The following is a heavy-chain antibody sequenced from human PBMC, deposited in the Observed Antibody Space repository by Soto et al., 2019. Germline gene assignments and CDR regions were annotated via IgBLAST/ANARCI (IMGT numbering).Heavy chain of an antibody. Sequence: PSETLSLTCTVSGGSISSSSYYWGWIRQPPGKGLEWIGSIYYSGSTYYNPSLKSRVTISVDTSKNQFSLKLSSVTAADTAVYYCARLGRNHDSSGYYIIGAFDIWGQGTMVTVSS. CDR3: ARLGRNHDSSGYYIIGAFDI. CDR2: IYYSGST. D-gene: IGHD3-22*01. CDR1: GGSISSSSYY. J-gene: IGHJ3*02. V-gene: IGHV4-39*01.